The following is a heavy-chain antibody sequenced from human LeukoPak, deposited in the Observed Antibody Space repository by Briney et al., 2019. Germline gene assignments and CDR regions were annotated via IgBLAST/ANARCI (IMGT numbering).Heavy chain of an antibody. Sequence: SGPTLVKPTQTLTLTCTFSGFSLSTSGVGVGWIRQPPGKALEWLALIYWNDDKRYSPSLKSRPTITKDTSKNQVVLTMPNMDPVDTATYYCAHTVQPRFLEWLLSSYYFDYWGQGTLVTVSS. CDR2: IYWNDDK. J-gene: IGHJ4*02. D-gene: IGHD3-3*01. CDR1: GFSLSTSGVG. CDR3: AHTVQPRFLEWLLSSYYFDY. V-gene: IGHV2-5*01.